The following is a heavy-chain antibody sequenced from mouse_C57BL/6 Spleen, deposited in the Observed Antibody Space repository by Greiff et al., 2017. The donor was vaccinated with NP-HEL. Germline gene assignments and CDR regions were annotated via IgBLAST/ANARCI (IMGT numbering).Heavy chain of an antibody. Sequence: LVESGAELARPGASVKLSCKASGYTFTSYGISWVKQRTGQGLEWIGEIYPRSGNTYYNEKFKGKATLTADKSSSTAYMELRSLTSEDSAVYFCARSSTTVVAGDYWGQGTTLTVSS. V-gene: IGHV1-81*01. CDR3: ARSSTTVVAGDY. J-gene: IGHJ2*01. CDR2: IYPRSGNT. D-gene: IGHD1-1*01. CDR1: GYTFTSYG.